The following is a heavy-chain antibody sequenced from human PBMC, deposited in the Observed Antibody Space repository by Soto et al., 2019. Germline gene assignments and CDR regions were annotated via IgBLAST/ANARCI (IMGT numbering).Heavy chain of an antibody. CDR2: IYYSGST. V-gene: IGHV4-39*01. CDR3: ARMYSSSCTDY. CDR1: GGSISSSSYY. J-gene: IGHJ4*02. Sequence: SETLSLTCTVSGGSISSSSYYWGWIRQPPGKGLEWIGSIYYSGSTYYNPSLKSRVTISVDTSKNHFSLRLSSVTAADTAVYYCARMYSSSCTDYWGQGTLVTVSS. D-gene: IGHD6-13*01.